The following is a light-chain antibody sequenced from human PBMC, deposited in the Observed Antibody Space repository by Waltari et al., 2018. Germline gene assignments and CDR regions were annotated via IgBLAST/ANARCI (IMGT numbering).Light chain of an antibody. V-gene: IGLV3-1*01. CDR3: QVWDNTNGHNV. CDR1: KLGNKY. CDR2: KDD. J-gene: IGLJ6*01. Sequence: SYELTQPPSVSVSPGQTASITCSADKLGNKYAYWYQQKSGQSPVLVIYKDDKRPSEMSERFSGSNSGNTATLTISRVEAGDEADYFCQVWDNTNGHNVFGSGTKVTVL.